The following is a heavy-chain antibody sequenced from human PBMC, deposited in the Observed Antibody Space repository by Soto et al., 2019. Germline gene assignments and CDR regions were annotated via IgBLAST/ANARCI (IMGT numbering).Heavy chain of an antibody. D-gene: IGHD2-21*02. CDR3: APVSGGACRNGMAV. V-gene: IGHV4-31*03. Sequence: QVQLQESGPGLAKPSQTLSLTCTVSGGSISSGGYYWSWIRQHPGKGLEWIGYIYYSGSTYYNPSPKRGVTISVGTSKTRSSLKLSSGTAADAAVYYGAPVSGGACRNGMAVWGQGTTVTVSS. CDR1: GGSISSGGYY. CDR2: IYYSGST. J-gene: IGHJ6*02.